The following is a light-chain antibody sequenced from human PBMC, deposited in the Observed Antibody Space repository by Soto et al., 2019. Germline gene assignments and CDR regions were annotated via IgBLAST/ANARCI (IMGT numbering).Light chain of an antibody. V-gene: IGKV1-39*01. CDR1: QSISSY. CDR2: AAS. CDR3: QQSYSTWYT. Sequence: DIQMTQSPSSLSASVGDRVTITCRASQSISSYLNWYQQKPGKAPKLLIYAASSLQSGVPSRFSGSGSGTDFTLTISSLQPEDFGSYYCQQSYSTWYTFGQGTKLEIK. J-gene: IGKJ2*01.